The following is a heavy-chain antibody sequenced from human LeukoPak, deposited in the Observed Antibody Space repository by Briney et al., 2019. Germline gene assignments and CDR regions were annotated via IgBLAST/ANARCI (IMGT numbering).Heavy chain of an antibody. D-gene: IGHD6-19*01. Sequence: SETLSLTCTVSGGSISSGDYYWSWIRQPPGKGLEWIGYIYYSGSTYYNPSLKSRVTISVDTSKNQFSLKLSSVTAADTAVYYCARAPQWLANYFDYWGQGTLVTVSS. CDR2: IYYSGST. CDR3: ARAPQWLANYFDY. J-gene: IGHJ4*02. CDR1: GGSISSGDYY. V-gene: IGHV4-30-4*01.